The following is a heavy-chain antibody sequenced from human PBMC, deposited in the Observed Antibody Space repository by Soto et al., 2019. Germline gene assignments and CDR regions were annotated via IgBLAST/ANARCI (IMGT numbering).Heavy chain of an antibody. V-gene: IGHV4-34*01. CDR3: ARVRDWFDP. CDR1: GGSFSGYY. J-gene: IGHJ5*02. D-gene: IGHD3-3*01. Sequence: SETLSLTCAVYGGSFSGYYWNWIRQPPGKGLEWIGENDHSGYTNYNPSLKTRVTLSVDTSKNQSALRLTSVTAADTAVYYCARVRDWFDPWGQGTLVTVSS. CDR2: NDHSGYT.